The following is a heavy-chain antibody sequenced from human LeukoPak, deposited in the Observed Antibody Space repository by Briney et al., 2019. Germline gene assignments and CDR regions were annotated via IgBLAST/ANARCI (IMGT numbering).Heavy chain of an antibody. J-gene: IGHJ4*02. CDR3: ARERHDYGDFDY. D-gene: IGHD4-17*01. CDR2: IIPIFGTA. Sequence: GASVKVSCKASGGTFSSYAISWVRQAPGQGLEWMGGIIPIFGTANYAQKFQGRLTITADKSTSTAYMELSSPRSEDTAVYYCARERHDYGDFDYWGQGTLVTVSS. V-gene: IGHV1-69*06. CDR1: GGTFSSYA.